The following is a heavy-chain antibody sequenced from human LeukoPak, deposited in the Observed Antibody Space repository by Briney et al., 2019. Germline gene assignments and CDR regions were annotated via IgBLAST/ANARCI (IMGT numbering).Heavy chain of an antibody. Sequence: GGSLRLSCAASGFPFNNYAMHWVRQAPGKGLEWVAFISYDGTNKYYTDSVKGRFTVSRDNSKNTLYLQMNSLGAEDTAVYYCARDCCGEWYFFDLWGQGTLVTVSS. J-gene: IGHJ4*02. V-gene: IGHV3-30-3*01. CDR2: ISYDGTNK. CDR1: GFPFNNYA. CDR3: ARDCCGEWYFFDL. D-gene: IGHD3-10*01.